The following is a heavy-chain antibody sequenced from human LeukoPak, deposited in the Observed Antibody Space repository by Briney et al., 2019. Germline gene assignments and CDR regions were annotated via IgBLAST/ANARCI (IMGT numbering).Heavy chain of an antibody. Sequence: SETLSLTCTVSGGSISSYHWSWIRQPAGKGLEWIGRIYTSGSTNYNPSLKSRVTISVDTSKNQFSLKLSSVTAADTAVYYCARGPTYYYDSRETLTDDYWGQGTLVTVSS. J-gene: IGHJ4*02. CDR2: IYTSGST. D-gene: IGHD3-22*01. CDR3: ARGPTYYYDSRETLTDDY. V-gene: IGHV4-4*07. CDR1: GGSISSYH.